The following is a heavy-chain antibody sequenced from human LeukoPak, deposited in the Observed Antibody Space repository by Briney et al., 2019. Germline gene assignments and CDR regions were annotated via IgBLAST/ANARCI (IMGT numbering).Heavy chain of an antibody. J-gene: IGHJ5*02. Sequence: DGSFSGYFWTWIRLPPGEGVEWIGEINHIKKSNYNPSLKSRVTISVDTSKNQFSLKLSSVTAADTAVYYCARDGALGWFDPWGQGTLVTVSS. V-gene: IGHV4-34*01. CDR3: ARDGALGWFDP. CDR1: DGSFSGYF. D-gene: IGHD1-26*01. CDR2: INHIKKS.